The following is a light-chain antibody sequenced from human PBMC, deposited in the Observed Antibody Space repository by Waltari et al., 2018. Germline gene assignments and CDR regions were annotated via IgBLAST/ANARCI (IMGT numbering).Light chain of an antibody. J-gene: IGKJ1*01. CDR1: ENVNNY. Sequence: DFQMTQSPSSLPASVGDRVTIPCRASENVNNYLNWYQQKPGKAPKLLIYKASTLQSGVPSRFSGSGSGTDYTFTISSLQSEDVATYYCQHGYGTPRTFGQGTKVEIK. V-gene: IGKV1-39*01. CDR2: KAS. CDR3: QHGYGTPRT.